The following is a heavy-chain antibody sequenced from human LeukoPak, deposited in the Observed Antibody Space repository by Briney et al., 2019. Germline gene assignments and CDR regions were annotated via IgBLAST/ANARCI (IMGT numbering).Heavy chain of an antibody. CDR3: ARDQIAAAGRVYYYYYYMDV. CDR2: ISSSSSTI. J-gene: IGHJ6*03. V-gene: IGHV3-48*01. CDR1: GFTFSSYS. D-gene: IGHD6-13*01. Sequence: GGSLRLSCAASGFTFSSYSMNWVRQAPGKGLEWVSYISSSSSTIYYADSVKGRFTISRDNAKNSLYLQMNSLRAEDTAVHYCARDQIAAAGRVYYYYYYMDVWGKGTTVTVSS.